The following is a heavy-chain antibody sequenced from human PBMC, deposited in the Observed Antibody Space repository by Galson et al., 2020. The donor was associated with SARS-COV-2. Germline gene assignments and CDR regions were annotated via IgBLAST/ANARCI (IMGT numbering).Heavy chain of an antibody. Sequence: GGSLRLSCAASGFTFGNDGKHWHRQTPGQGLDWLTYTHYPGREKYYEDPVKGRYTVSKEDTKNTLYLPMSSLKIEDTARYYCAKDLGWGWDHWRQGSLVSVSS. D-gene: IGHD2-21*01. CDR1: GFTFGNDG. CDR2: THYPGREK. J-gene: IGHJ4*02. CDR3: AKDLGWGWDH. V-gene: IGHV3-30*02.